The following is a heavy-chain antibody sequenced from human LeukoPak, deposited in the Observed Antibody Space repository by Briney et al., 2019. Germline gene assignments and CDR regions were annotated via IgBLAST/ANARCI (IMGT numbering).Heavy chain of an antibody. Sequence: QSGGSLRLSCAASGFTFSSDWMHWVRQDPGKGLVWVSHINSDGNITTYADSVKGRFTISRDNAKNTLYLQMNSLRAEDTAVYYCAREKVGYCSGANCQNWFDPWGQGTLVTVSS. CDR3: AREKVGYCSGANCQNWFDP. CDR2: INSDGNIT. J-gene: IGHJ5*02. V-gene: IGHV3-74*01. D-gene: IGHD2-15*01. CDR1: GFTFSSDW.